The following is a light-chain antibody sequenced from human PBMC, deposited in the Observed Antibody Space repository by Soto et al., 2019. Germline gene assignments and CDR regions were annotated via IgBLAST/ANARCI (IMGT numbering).Light chain of an antibody. CDR3: SSYAGSNNVV. J-gene: IGLJ2*01. Sequence: QSALSQPPSASGSPGQSVTISCTGTSSDVGGYNYVSWYQHHPVKAPKLMIYEVTKRPSGVPDRFSGSKSGNTASLTVSALQAEDDYDYYCSSYAGSNNVVFGGGTKLTVL. CDR2: EVT. V-gene: IGLV2-8*01. CDR1: SSDVGGYNY.